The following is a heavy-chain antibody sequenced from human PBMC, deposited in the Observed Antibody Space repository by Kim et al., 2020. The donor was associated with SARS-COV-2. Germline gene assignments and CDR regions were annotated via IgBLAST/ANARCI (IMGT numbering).Heavy chain of an antibody. CDR3: SRCKGNGFESPSYYYYMDV. CDR2: INPVIDTT. J-gene: IGHJ6*02. D-gene: IGHD5-12*01. V-gene: IGHV1-69*13. CDR1: GGTFTTYA. Sequence: SVKVSCKAPGGTFTTYAINWVRQAPGLGLEWVGGINPVIDTTNYAQKFQGRASITADESTTTVYMELTSLTSEDTAVYYCSRCKGNGFESPSYYYYMDVWGQGTTVTVSS.